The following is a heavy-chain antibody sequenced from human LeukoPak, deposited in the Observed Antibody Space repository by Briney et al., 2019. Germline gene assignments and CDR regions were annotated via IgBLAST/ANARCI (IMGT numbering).Heavy chain of an antibody. D-gene: IGHD3-10*01. CDR2: IYTSGST. V-gene: IGHV4-4*07. Sequence: SETLSLTCTVSGGSISSYYWSWIRQPAGKGPEWIGRIYTSGSTNYNPSLKSRVTISVDTSKNQFSLKLSSVTAADTAVYYCARANYYGSGSYYFYYYYYMDVWGKGTTVTVSS. CDR1: GGSISSYY. CDR3: ARANYYGSGSYYFYYYYYMDV. J-gene: IGHJ6*03.